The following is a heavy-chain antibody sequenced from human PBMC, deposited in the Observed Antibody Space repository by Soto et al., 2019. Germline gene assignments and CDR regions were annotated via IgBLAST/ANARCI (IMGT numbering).Heavy chain of an antibody. D-gene: IGHD3-3*01. Sequence: EVQLVESGGGLVQPGGSLRLSCAASGFTFSSYWMHWVRQAPGKGLVWVSRINSDGSSTSYADSVKGRFTISRDNATNTLYLQMNSLRAEDTAVYYCAPLTIVGGFDPWGQGTLVTVSS. CDR3: APLTIVGGFDP. CDR1: GFTFSSYW. CDR2: INSDGSST. V-gene: IGHV3-74*01. J-gene: IGHJ5*02.